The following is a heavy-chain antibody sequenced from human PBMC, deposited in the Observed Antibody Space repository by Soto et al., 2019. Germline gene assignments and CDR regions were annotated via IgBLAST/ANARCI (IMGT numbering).Heavy chain of an antibody. J-gene: IGHJ4*02. V-gene: IGHV3-11*06. CDR2: ISSSSSYT. D-gene: IGHD6-13*01. Sequence: GGSLRLSCAASGFTFSDYYMSWIRQAPGKGLEWVSYISSSSSYTNYADSVKGRFTISRDNAKNSLYLQMNSLRAEDTAVYYCARVAGGYSSSWFDCWGQGTLVTVSS. CDR3: ARVAGGYSSSWFDC. CDR1: GFTFSDYY.